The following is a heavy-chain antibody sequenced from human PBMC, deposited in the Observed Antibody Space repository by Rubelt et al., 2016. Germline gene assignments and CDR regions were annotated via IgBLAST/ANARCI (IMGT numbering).Heavy chain of an antibody. Sequence: QVHLVESGGGLVRPGGPLRLSCEASGFSFSDHYMGWIRQAPGKGLEWISYISGGSTYTNYADSVKGRFTISRDNAKNSLYLHMNSLRAEDTAVYYCAKVVVGLATYDYWGQGTLVTVSS. D-gene: IGHD1-26*01. J-gene: IGHJ4*02. CDR3: AKVVVGLATYDY. V-gene: IGHV3-11*05. CDR1: GFSFSDHY. CDR2: ISGGSTYT.